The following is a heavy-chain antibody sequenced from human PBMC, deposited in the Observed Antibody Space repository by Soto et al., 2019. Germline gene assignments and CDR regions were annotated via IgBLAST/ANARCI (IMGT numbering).Heavy chain of an antibody. CDR3: ARAAYYYDSSGYYFDAFDI. CDR2: IIPIFGTA. D-gene: IGHD3-22*01. J-gene: IGHJ3*02. V-gene: IGHV1-69*13. CDR1: GGTFSSYA. Sequence: GASVKVSCKASGGTFSSYAISWVRQAPGQGLEWMGGIIPIFGTANYAQKFQGRVTITADESTSTAYMELSSLRSEDTAVYYCARAAYYYDSSGYYFDAFDIWGQGTMVTVSS.